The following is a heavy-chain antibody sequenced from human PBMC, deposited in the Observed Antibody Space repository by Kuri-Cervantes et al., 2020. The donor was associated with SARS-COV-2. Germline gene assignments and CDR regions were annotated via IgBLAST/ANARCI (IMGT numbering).Heavy chain of an antibody. CDR2: ISWNSGSI. V-gene: IGHV3-9*01. J-gene: IGHJ4*02. Sequence: GGSLRLSCAASGFTFDDYAMHWVRQAPGKGLEWVSGISWNSGSIGYADSVKGRFTISRDNAKNSLYLQMNSLRSEDTAVYYCARGYGSGSEPVISDYWGQGTLVTVSS. CDR3: ARGYGSGSEPVISDY. CDR1: GFTFDDYA. D-gene: IGHD3-10*01.